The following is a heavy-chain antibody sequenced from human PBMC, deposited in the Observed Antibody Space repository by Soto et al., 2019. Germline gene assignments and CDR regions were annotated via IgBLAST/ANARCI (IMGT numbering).Heavy chain of an antibody. J-gene: IGHJ4*02. CDR1: GFTFSSYA. CDR3: AKDFVGSKADYFDY. V-gene: IGHV3-23*01. Sequence: EVQLLDSGGGLVQPGGSLRLSCAASGFTFSSYAMSWVRQAPGKGMEWVASISGSGGSTYYADSVKGRVTISRDNSRNTLYLQMNSLRAEDAAVYYCAKDFVGSKADYFDYWGLGTQVTVSS. CDR2: ISGSGGST. D-gene: IGHD2-15*01.